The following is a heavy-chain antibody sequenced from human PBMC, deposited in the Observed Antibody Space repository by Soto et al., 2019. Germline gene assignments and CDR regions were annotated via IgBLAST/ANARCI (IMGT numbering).Heavy chain of an antibody. CDR3: ASTFSGSYYLKYWFDP. CDR1: GGSFSGHY. CDR2: INHSGST. D-gene: IGHD3-10*01. J-gene: IGHJ5*02. V-gene: IGHV4-34*01. Sequence: PSETLSLTCAVYGGSFSGHYWSWIRQPPGRGLEWIGEINHSGSTNYNPSLKSRVTISVDTSKNQFSLKLSSVTAADTAVYYCASTFSGSYYLKYWFDPWGQGTLVTVSS.